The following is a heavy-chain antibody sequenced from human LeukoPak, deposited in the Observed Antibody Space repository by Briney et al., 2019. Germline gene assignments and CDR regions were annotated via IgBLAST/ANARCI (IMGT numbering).Heavy chain of an antibody. CDR2: IYPGHSDT. CDR1: GFNLTSYW. CDR3: GRLWELSSPLDY. V-gene: IGHV5-51*01. J-gene: IGHJ4*02. Sequence: GGALKISCYGSGFNLTSYWLGWVRQLPGEGLEWMGIIYPGHSDTRYSPSFQGQVTISADKSISTAYLQWSSLKASGAAMYYCGRLWELSSPLDYWGEGTLVTVSS. D-gene: IGHD3-16*02.